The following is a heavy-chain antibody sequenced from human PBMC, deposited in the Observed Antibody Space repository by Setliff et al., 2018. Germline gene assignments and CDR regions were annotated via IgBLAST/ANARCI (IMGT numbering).Heavy chain of an antibody. CDR3: AFEYGTSKRFDP. CDR1: GYAFGSSG. J-gene: IGHJ5*02. D-gene: IGHD3-10*01. CDR2: ISAYNGYI. Sequence: ASVKVSCKASGYAFGSSGISWVRQAPGQGLEWMGWISAYNGYIVYAQKFQGRVTMTRDTSTSTVYMVLNNLRSEDTALYYCAFEYGTSKRFDPWGQGTLVTVSS. V-gene: IGHV1-18*01.